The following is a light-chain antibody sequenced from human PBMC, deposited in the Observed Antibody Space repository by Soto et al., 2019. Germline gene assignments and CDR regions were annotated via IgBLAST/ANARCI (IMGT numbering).Light chain of an antibody. CDR1: QGISTL. J-gene: IGKJ1*01. Sequence: DIQFTQSPSSLSSSVLETFTITCRASQGISTLLAWYKKNQGKAPKLLIYGASTLESGVPERLSGSGSGTDFTFTISNMQREDFPPYSCLRIYNPPPTFGEGTK. V-gene: IGKV1-39*01. CDR3: LRIYNPPPT. CDR2: GAS.